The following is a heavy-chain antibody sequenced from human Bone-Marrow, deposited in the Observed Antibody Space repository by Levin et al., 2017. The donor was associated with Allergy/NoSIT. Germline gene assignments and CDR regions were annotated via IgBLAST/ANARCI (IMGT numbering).Heavy chain of an antibody. D-gene: IGHD2-2*01. V-gene: IGHV4-39*01. CDR3: ARQEIDCTGASCYAPMFDP. J-gene: IGHJ5*02. Sequence: PSETLSLTCAVSGGSISGSDYCWGWIRQSPGKGLEWIGTLCSSGSTYYNPSLKSRVTISIDTSKNHFSLRLTSVTAADTAVFYCARQEIDCTGASCYAPMFDPWGQGTLVSVSS. CDR2: LCSSGST. CDR1: GGSISGSDYC.